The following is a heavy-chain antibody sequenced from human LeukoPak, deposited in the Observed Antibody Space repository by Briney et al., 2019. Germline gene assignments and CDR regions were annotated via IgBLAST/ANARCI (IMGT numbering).Heavy chain of an antibody. CDR3: ARGERVAYCGGDCYSLGAFDI. J-gene: IGHJ3*02. CDR1: GGSISSYY. V-gene: IGHV4-59*01. Sequence: PSETLSLTCTVSGGSISSYYWSWIRQPPGRGLEWIGYIYYSGSTNYNPSLKSRVTISVDTSKNQFSLKLSSVTAADTAVYYCARGERVAYCGGDCYSLGAFDIWGQGTMVTVSS. D-gene: IGHD2-21*02. CDR2: IYYSGST.